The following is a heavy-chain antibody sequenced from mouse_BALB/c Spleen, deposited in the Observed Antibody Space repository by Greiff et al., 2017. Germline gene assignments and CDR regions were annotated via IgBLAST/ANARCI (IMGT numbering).Heavy chain of an antibody. Sequence: VQVVESGPGLVQPSQSLSITCTVSGFSLTSYGVHWVRQSPGKGLEWLGVIWSGGSTDYNAAFISRLSISKDNSKSQVFFKMNSLQANDTAIYYCARPTTVVATGAMDYWGQGTSVTVSS. V-gene: IGHV2-2*02. CDR3: ARPTTVVATGAMDY. CDR1: GFSLTSYG. J-gene: IGHJ4*01. D-gene: IGHD1-1*01. CDR2: IWSGGST.